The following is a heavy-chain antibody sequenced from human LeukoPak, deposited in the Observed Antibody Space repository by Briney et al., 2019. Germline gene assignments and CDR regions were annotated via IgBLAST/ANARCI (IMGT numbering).Heavy chain of an antibody. CDR2: INPNSGGT. J-gene: IGHJ6*02. V-gene: IGHV1-2*02. CDR1: GYTFTGYY. Sequence: ASVKVSCKASGYTFTGYYMHWVRQAPGQGLEWMGWINPNSGGTNYAQKFQGRVTMTRDTSISTAYMELSRLRSDDTAVYYCARGSSSWEYYYGMDVWGQGTTVTVSS. D-gene: IGHD6-13*01. CDR3: ARGSSSWEYYYGMDV.